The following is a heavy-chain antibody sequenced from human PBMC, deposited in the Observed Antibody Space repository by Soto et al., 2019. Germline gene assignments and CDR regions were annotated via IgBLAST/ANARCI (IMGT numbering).Heavy chain of an antibody. V-gene: IGHV4-59*08. Sequence: SETLSLTCTVSGGSISSYYWSWIRQPPGKGLEWIGYIYYSGSTNYNPSLKSRVTISVDTSKNQFSLKLSSVTAADTAVYYCARHVGSGSYSKYYFDYWGQGTLVTVSS. CDR3: ARHVGSGSYSKYYFDY. CDR1: GGSISSYY. D-gene: IGHD3-10*01. CDR2: IYYSGST. J-gene: IGHJ4*02.